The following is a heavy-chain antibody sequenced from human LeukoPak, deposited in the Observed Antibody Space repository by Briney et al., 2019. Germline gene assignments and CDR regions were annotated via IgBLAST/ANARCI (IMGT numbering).Heavy chain of an antibody. CDR3: AKGYYDYVWGSYYFDY. CDR2: ISGSGGST. D-gene: IGHD3-16*01. J-gene: IGHJ4*02. CDR1: GFTFSSYA. Sequence: PGGSLRLSCAASGFTFSSYAMSWVRQAPGKGLEWVSAISGSGGSTYYAASVKGRFTISRDNSRDTLYLQMNSLRAEDTAVYYCAKGYYDYVWGSYYFDYWGQGTLVTVSS. V-gene: IGHV3-23*01.